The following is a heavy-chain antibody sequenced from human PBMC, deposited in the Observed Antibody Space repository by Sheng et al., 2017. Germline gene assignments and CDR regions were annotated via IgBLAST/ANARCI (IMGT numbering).Heavy chain of an antibody. D-gene: IGHD2-2*02. CDR1: GYSISSGYY. J-gene: IGHJ5*02. Sequence: QVQLQESGPGLVKPSETLSLTCAVSGYSISSGYYWGWIRQPPGKGLEWIGSIYHSGSTYYNPSLKSRVTISVDTSKNQFSLKLSSVTAADTAVYYCASRLGYCSSTSCYTGNWFDPWGQGTLVTVSS. CDR2: IYHSGST. V-gene: IGHV4-38-2*01. CDR3: ASRLGYCSSTSCYTGNWFDP.